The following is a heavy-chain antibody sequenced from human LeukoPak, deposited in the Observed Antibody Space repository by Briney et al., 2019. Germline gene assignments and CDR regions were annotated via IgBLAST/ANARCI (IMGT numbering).Heavy chain of an antibody. CDR1: GYSLSSGYY. CDR2: IHHSGST. V-gene: IGHV4-38-2*01. D-gene: IGHD3-22*01. Sequence: SETLSLTCAVSGYSLSSGYYWGWIRQPPGQGLEWIGRIHHSGSTYFNPSLKSRLTISVDTSKNTFSLNLRSVTAADTSVSFWARVGTNYYDSSNYFPSWGQGTLVTVSS. J-gene: IGHJ5*02. CDR3: ARVGTNYYDSSNYFPS.